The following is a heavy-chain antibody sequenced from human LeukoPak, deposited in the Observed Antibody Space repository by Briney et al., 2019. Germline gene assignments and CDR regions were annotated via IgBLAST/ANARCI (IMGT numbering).Heavy chain of an antibody. CDR2: INADNANT. V-gene: IGHV1-3*01. J-gene: IGHJ5*02. D-gene: IGHD3-16*01. Sequence: ASVKVSCKASGYTFTSYAIHWVRQAPGQRLEWMGWINADNANTKYSQKIQGRVTITRDTSASTAYMELSSLTSEDTAVYYCARDYGLRRTFNWFDPWGQGTLVTVSS. CDR3: ARDYGLRRTFNWFDP. CDR1: GYTFTSYA.